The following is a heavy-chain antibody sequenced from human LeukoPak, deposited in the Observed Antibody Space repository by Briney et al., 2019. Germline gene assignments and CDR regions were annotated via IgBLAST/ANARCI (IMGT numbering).Heavy chain of an antibody. CDR1: GFTFSSYA. V-gene: IGHV3-23*01. J-gene: IGHJ4*02. D-gene: IGHD3-9*01. Sequence: GGSLRLSCAAYGFTFSSYAISWDRQAPGKGLEWVSAISGSGGRTYYADSGKGRFTISRDNSKNTLYLQMNSLRAEDTAVYYCAKESLTGLTYYFDYWGQGTLVTVSS. CDR3: AKESLTGLTYYFDY. CDR2: ISGSGGRT.